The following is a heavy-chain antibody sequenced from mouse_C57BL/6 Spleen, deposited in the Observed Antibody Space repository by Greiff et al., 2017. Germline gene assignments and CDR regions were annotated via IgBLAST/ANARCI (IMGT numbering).Heavy chain of an antibody. CDR3: ARSAATVVATNYVDY. Sequence: QVQLQQPGAELVKPGASVKLSCKASGYTFTSYWMHWVKQRPGQGLEWIGMLHPNSGSTNYTEKFKSKATLTLDKSSSTAYMQLSSLTSEDSAVYYCARSAATVVATNYVDYWGQGTTLTVSS. CDR1: GYTFTSYW. CDR2: LHPNSGST. D-gene: IGHD1-1*01. J-gene: IGHJ2*01. V-gene: IGHV1-64*01.